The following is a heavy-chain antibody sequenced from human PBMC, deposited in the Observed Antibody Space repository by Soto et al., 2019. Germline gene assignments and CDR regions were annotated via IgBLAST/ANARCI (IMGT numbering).Heavy chain of an antibody. D-gene: IGHD1-26*01. J-gene: IGHJ3*01. Sequence: EVQLVESGGGLVQPGESLRLSCAASGFTFDYYWMHWVRQAPGKGVVWVSRIYSDGTSTTYADSVKGRFTISRDNAKNTLSLQMNSLRADDMAVYYCARGDRGAFDLWGQGTVVTVSS. CDR3: ARGDRGAFDL. V-gene: IGHV3-74*01. CDR1: GFTFDYYW. CDR2: IYSDGTST.